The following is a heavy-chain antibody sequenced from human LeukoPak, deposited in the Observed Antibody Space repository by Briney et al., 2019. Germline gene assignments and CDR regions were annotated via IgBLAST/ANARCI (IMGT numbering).Heavy chain of an antibody. CDR3: ARETGYCSGGRCYFIY. J-gene: IGHJ4*02. Sequence: VASVKVSCKASGYTFTGSYIHWVRQAPGQGLEWMGWINPNSGGTSSAQKFQGRVTMTRDTSVSTAYMELSRLRSDDTAMYYCARETGYCSGGRCYFIYWGQGTLVTVSS. D-gene: IGHD2-15*01. CDR1: GYTFTGSY. V-gene: IGHV1-2*02. CDR2: INPNSGGT.